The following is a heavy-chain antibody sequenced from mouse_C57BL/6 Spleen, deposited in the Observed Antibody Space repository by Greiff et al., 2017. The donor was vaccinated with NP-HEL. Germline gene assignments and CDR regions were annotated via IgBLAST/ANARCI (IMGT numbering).Heavy chain of an antibody. CDR3: TRGRVYAMDY. V-gene: IGHV1-15*01. CDR1: GYTFTDYE. J-gene: IGHJ4*01. Sequence: VQLQQSGAELVRPGASVTLSCKASGYTFTDYEMHWVKQTPVHGLEWIGAIDPETGGTAYNQKFKGKAILTADKSSSTAYMELRSLTSEDSAVYYCTRGRVYAMDYWGQGTSVTVSS. CDR2: IDPETGGT.